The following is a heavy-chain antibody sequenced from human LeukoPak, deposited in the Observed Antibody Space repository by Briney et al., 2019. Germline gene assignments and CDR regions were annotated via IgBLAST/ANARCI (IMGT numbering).Heavy chain of an antibody. Sequence: QPGGSLRLSCAASGFTFCSCAMSWVPQAPGKGLECVSGISGSGVSTYYADSAKGRFTISRDNSKNTLYLQMSSLRAEDTAVYYCAKIPQTTSVGYFDYWGQGNLVTVSS. J-gene: IGHJ4*02. CDR3: AKIPQTTSVGYFDY. CDR2: ISGSGVST. CDR1: GFTFCSCA. D-gene: IGHD4-17*01. V-gene: IGHV3-23*01.